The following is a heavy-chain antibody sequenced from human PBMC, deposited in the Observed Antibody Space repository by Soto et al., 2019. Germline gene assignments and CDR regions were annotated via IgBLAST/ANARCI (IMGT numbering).Heavy chain of an antibody. J-gene: IGHJ4*02. CDR3: ATQDFRGTTGTT. D-gene: IGHD1-1*01. V-gene: IGHV3-23*01. Sequence: PGGSLRLSCVASGFTFSRYAMGWVRQAPGKGLEWVSVISGSGGNIHYVDSVKGRFTISRDNSKNTLYLQMNSLRVDDTAVYICATQDFRGTTGTTWGQGTLVTVS. CDR2: ISGSGGNI. CDR1: GFTFSRYA.